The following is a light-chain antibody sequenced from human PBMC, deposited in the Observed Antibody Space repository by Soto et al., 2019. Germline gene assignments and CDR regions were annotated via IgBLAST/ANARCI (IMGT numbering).Light chain of an antibody. CDR2: GAS. CDR3: QQRSNWPPDT. V-gene: IGKV3D-20*02. Sequence: ELVLTQSPGTLSLSPGERATLSCRASQSVSSSYLAWYQQKPGQAPRLLIYGASSRATGIPDRFSGSGSGTDFTLPISSLEPEDFAVYYGQQRSNWPPDTFGQGTKVDI. J-gene: IGKJ2*01. CDR1: QSVSSSY.